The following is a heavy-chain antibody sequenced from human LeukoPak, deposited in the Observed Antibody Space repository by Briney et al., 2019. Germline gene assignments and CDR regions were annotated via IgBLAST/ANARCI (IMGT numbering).Heavy chain of an antibody. CDR3: ARADSSSSWYEGYYYYYMDV. J-gene: IGHJ6*03. Sequence: PGGSLRLSCAASGFTFDDYGMSWVRQAPGKGLEWVSGINWNGGSTGYADSVKGRFTISRDNAKNSLYLQMNSLRAEDTALYYCARADSSSSWYEGYYYYYMDVWGKGTTVTVSS. CDR1: GFTFDDYG. V-gene: IGHV3-20*04. CDR2: INWNGGST. D-gene: IGHD6-13*01.